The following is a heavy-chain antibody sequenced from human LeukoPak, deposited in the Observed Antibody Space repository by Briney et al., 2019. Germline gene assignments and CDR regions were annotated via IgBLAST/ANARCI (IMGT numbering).Heavy chain of an antibody. V-gene: IGHV3-48*03. CDR3: AREGIVATRSHGGDYYYYYMDV. J-gene: IGHJ6*03. D-gene: IGHD5-12*01. CDR1: GFTFSSYE. Sequence: AGGSLRLSCAASGFTFSSYEMNWVRQAPGKGLEWVSYISSSGSTIYYADSVKGRFTISRDNAKNSLYLQMNSLRAEDTAVYYCAREGIVATRSHGGDYYYYYMDVWGKGTTVTVSS. CDR2: ISSSGSTI.